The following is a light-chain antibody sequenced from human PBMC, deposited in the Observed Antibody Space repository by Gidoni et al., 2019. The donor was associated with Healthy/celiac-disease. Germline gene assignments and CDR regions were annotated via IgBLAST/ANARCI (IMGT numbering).Light chain of an antibody. Sequence: QSVLTQPPSASGTPGQRVTITCSGSSSNLGSNTVNWYQQPPGTAPKLLIYSNKQRPSGVPDRFSCSQSGTSASLAISGLQSEDEADYYCAAWDDSLNGVVFGGGTKLTVL. J-gene: IGLJ2*01. CDR1: SSNLGSNT. CDR3: AAWDDSLNGVV. CDR2: SNK. V-gene: IGLV1-44*01.